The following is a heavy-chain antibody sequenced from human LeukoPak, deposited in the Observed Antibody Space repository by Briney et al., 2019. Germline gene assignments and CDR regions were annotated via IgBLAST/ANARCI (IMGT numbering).Heavy chain of an antibody. Sequence: GASVKVSCKASGYTFTSYYMHWVRQAPGQGLEWMGIINPSGGSTSYAQKFQGRVTMTRDTSTSTVYMELSSLRSEDTAVYYCARDGGLEPPSIDYYYYYIDVWGKGTTVTVSS. CDR1: GYTFTSYY. J-gene: IGHJ6*03. V-gene: IGHV1-46*01. CDR3: ARDGGLEPPSIDYYYYYIDV. CDR2: INPSGGST. D-gene: IGHD1-1*01.